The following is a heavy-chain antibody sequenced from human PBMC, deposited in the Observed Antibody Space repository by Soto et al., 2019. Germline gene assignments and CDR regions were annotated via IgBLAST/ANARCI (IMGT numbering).Heavy chain of an antibody. J-gene: IGHJ6*02. CDR3: ARDLGGYYEEDYYYGMDV. CDR1: GDSVSSNSAA. V-gene: IGHV6-1*01. Sequence: SQTLSRTCAISGDSVSSNSAAWNWIRQSPSRGLEWLGRTYYRSKWYNDYAVSVKSRITINPDTSKNQFSLQLNSVTPEDTAVYYCARDLGGYYEEDYYYGMDVWGQGTTVTVSS. CDR2: TYYRSKWYN. D-gene: IGHD3-22*01.